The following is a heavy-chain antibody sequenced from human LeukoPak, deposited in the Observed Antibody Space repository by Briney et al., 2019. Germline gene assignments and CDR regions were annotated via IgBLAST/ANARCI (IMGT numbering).Heavy chain of an antibody. CDR3: ARDKTAVAGTSLDY. D-gene: IGHD6-19*01. CDR1: GFTFSSYA. J-gene: IGHJ4*02. V-gene: IGHV3-23*01. CDR2: ISGSGGST. Sequence: PGGSLRLSCAAPGFTFSSYAMSWVRQAPGKGLEWVSAISGSGGSTYYADSVKGRFTISRDNSKNTLYLHMGSLRAEDMAVYYCARDKTAVAGTSLDYWGQGTLVTVSS.